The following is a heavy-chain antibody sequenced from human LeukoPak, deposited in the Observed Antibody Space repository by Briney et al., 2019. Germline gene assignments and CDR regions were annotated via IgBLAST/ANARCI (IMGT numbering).Heavy chain of an antibody. V-gene: IGHV4-59*01. CDR3: ARFSPGSMEYFFDY. CDR1: GGSISGYY. Sequence: PSETLSLTCTVSGGSISGYYWSWLRQPPGKGLEWIGYLYYTASAYYNPSLQNRATISIDTSKNQFSLNLRSVTAADTAVYFCARFSPGSMEYFFDYWGRGTLVTVSS. J-gene: IGHJ4*02. CDR2: LYYTASA. D-gene: IGHD2/OR15-2a*01.